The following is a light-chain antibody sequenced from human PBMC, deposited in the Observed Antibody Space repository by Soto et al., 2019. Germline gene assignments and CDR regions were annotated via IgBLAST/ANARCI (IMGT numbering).Light chain of an antibody. CDR2: EVS. CDR1: SSDVGGYNY. CDR3: SSYTSSSTVV. V-gene: IGLV2-14*01. J-gene: IGLJ2*01. Sequence: QSVLPQPASVSGSPGQSITISCTGTSSDVGGYNYVSWYQQHPGKAPKLMIYEVSNRPSGVSNRFSGSKSGNTASLTISGLQAEDEADYYCSSYTSSSTVVFGGGTKVTVL.